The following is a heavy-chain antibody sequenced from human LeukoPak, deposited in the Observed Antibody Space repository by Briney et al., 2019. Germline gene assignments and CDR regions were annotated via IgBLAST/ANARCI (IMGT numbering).Heavy chain of an antibody. Sequence: SQTLSLTCTVSGGSISSGGYYWSWIRQPPGTGLEWIGYIYYSGSTNYNPSLKSRVTISVDTSKNQFSLKLSSVTAADTAVYYCAGGYSSSWLYYYGMDVWGQGTTVTVSS. CDR1: GGSISSGGYY. V-gene: IGHV4-61*08. D-gene: IGHD6-13*01. CDR3: AGGYSSSWLYYYGMDV. J-gene: IGHJ6*02. CDR2: IYYSGST.